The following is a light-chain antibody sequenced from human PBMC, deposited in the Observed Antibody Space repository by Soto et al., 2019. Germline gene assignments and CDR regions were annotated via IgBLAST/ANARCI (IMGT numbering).Light chain of an antibody. J-gene: IGKJ1*01. Sequence: DVQMNLSLSTVSAYVENRVTITSRASQSISSWLAWYQQKPGKAPKLLIYDASSLESGVPSRFSGSGSGTEFTLTISSLQPDDFATYYCQQYNSYSGTFGEGAKVDI. CDR2: DAS. CDR3: QQYNSYSGT. V-gene: IGKV1-5*01. CDR1: QSISSW.